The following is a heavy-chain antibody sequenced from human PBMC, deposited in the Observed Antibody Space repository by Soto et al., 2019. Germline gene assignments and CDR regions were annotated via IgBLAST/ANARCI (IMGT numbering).Heavy chain of an antibody. CDR2: VYNSGTT. J-gene: IGHJ4*02. D-gene: IGHD3-10*01. CDR1: GGSLSGFF. V-gene: IGHV4-59*08. Sequence: PSETLSLTCTVSGGSLSGFFWSWVRQAPGRGLEWLAYVYNSGTTNYNPSLTSRLTISADTSKNQFSLRLTSVTAADTAVYYCARHFGSGTYPLDYWGQGTLVTVSS. CDR3: ARHFGSGTYPLDY.